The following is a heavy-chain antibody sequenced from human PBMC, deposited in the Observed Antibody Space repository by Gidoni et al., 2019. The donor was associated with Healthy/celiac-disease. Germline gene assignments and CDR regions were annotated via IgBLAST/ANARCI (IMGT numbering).Heavy chain of an antibody. V-gene: IGHV3-9*01. CDR3: AKDIYIGSMGAFDI. CDR2: ISWNSGSI. J-gene: IGHJ3*02. D-gene: IGHD1-26*01. CDR1: GFTFDDYA. Sequence: EVQLVESGGGLVQPGRSLRLSCAASGFTFDDYAMHWVRQAPGKGLEWVSGISWNSGSIGYADSVKGRFTISRDNAKNSLYLQMNSLRAEDTALYYCAKDIYIGSMGAFDIWGQGTMVTVSS.